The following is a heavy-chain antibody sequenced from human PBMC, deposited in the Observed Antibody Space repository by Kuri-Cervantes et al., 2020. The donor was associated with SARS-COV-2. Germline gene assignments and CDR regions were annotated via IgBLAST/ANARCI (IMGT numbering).Heavy chain of an antibody. D-gene: IGHD3-9*01. CDR3: ARDTDDNIGYWYFDL. J-gene: IGHJ2*01. CDR2: INPSGGST. V-gene: IGHV1-46*01. CDR1: GYTFTSYY. Sequence: ASVKVSCKASGYTFTSYYMHWVRQAPGQGLEWMGIINPSGGSTSYAQKFQGRVTMTRDTSTSTAYMELRSLRSEDTAVYYCARDTDDNIGYWYFDLWGRGTLVTVSS.